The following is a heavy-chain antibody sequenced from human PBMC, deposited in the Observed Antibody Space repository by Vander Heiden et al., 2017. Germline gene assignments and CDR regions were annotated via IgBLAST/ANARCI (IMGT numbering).Heavy chain of an antibody. CDR3: ARGSIMITFGGSVAFDI. J-gene: IGHJ3*02. V-gene: IGHV4-39*01. D-gene: IGHD3-16*01. CDR2: INYSGGT. Sequence: QLQLQESGPGLVKPSETLSLTCTVSGGSISSSSYHWGWIRQPPRKGLAGLGRINYSGGTYYNPSLKSRVTISVGTSKNQFSLKLSSVTAADTAVYYCARGSIMITFGGSVAFDIWGQGTMVTVSS. CDR1: GGSISSSSYH.